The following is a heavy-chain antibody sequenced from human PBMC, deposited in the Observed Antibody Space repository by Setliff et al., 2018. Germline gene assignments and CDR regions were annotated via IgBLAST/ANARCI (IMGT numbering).Heavy chain of an antibody. Sequence: ASVKVSCKVSGYTLTELSMHWVRQAPGKGLEWMGGFDPEDGETIYAQKLQDRLTMTTDTSTSTVYMELRSLRSDDTAVYYCVRRVYSSSSGYYHYYMDVWGKGTTVTVSS. D-gene: IGHD6-6*01. J-gene: IGHJ6*03. CDR2: FDPEDGET. V-gene: IGHV1-24*01. CDR1: GYTLTELS. CDR3: VRRVYSSSSGYYHYYMDV.